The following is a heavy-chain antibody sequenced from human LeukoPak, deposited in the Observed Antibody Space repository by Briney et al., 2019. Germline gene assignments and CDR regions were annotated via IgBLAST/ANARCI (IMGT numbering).Heavy chain of an antibody. D-gene: IGHD3-9*01. CDR3: ARDLGLTGYYATFDY. V-gene: IGHV3-30-3*01. CDR2: ISYDGSNK. Sequence: GRSLRLSCAASGFTFSSYAMHWVRQAPGKGLEWVAVISYDGSNKYYADSVKSRFTISRDNSKNTLYLQMNSLRAEDTAVYYCARDLGLTGYYATFDYWGQGTLVTVSS. CDR1: GFTFSSYA. J-gene: IGHJ4*02.